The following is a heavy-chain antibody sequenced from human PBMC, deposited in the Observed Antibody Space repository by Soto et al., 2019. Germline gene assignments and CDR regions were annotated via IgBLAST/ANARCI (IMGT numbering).Heavy chain of an antibody. J-gene: IGHJ4*02. Sequence: EVQLVESGGGLVQPGGSLRLSCAASGFTFSSYWMSWDRQAPGKGLEWVANIKQDGSEKYYVDSVKGRITISRDNAKNSLYLQMNSLRAEDTAVYHCAIVHSGCDLLDYWGQGTLVIVSS. V-gene: IGHV3-7*01. D-gene: IGHD5-12*01. CDR1: GFTFSSYW. CDR3: AIVHSGCDLLDY. CDR2: IKQDGSEK.